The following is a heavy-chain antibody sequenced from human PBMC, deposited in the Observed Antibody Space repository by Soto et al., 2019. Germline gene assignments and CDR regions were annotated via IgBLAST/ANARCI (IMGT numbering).Heavy chain of an antibody. CDR2: IYHSGSS. CDR3: ARDLSITMIVGLIGY. J-gene: IGHJ4*02. Sequence: SETLSLTCTVSGGSIRGSNYFWGWVRQAPGKGLEWIASIYHSGSSYYNPSLKGRFTISRDNSKNTLYLQMNSLRAEDTAVYYCARDLSITMIVGLIGYWGQGTLVTVSS. D-gene: IGHD3-22*01. CDR1: GGSIRGSNYF. V-gene: IGHV4-39*02.